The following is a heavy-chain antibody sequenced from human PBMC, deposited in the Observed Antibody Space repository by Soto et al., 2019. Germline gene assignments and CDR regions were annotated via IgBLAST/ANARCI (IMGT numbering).Heavy chain of an antibody. CDR2: IIPIFGTA. CDR1: GGTFSSYA. Sequence: SVKVSCKAAGGTFSSYAISWVRQAPGKGLEWMGGIIPIFGTANYAQKLQGRVTITADESTSTAYMELSSLRSEDTAVYYCARDRSSGWLSYFEYWGEGILVTVSS. CDR3: ARDRSSGWLSYFEY. V-gene: IGHV1-69*13. D-gene: IGHD6-19*01. J-gene: IGHJ4*02.